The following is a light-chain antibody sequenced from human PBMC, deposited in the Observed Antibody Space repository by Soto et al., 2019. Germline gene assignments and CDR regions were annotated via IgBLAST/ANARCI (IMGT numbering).Light chain of an antibody. J-gene: IGLJ3*02. V-gene: IGLV2-8*01. CDR3: SSSAGIYHYLV. CDR1: SSDVGGYNS. Sequence: QSVLTQPASVSGSPGQSITISCIGTSSDVGGYNSVSWYQQHPGKAPRLMIYEVNKRPSGVPDRFSGSKSGYTASLTVSGLQTEDEAFYYCSSSAGIYHYLVFGGGTKLTVL. CDR2: EVN.